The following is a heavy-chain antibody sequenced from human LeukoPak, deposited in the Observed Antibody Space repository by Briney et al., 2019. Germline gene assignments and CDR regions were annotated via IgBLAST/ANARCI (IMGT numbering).Heavy chain of an antibody. Sequence: ASVKVSCKASGYTFTSYGISWVRQAPGQGLEWMGWISAYNGNTNYAQKLQGRVTMTTDTSTSTAYMELRSLRSDDTAVYYCARDEPKVYTGQNGFDPWGREPWSPSPQ. CDR1: GYTFTSYG. CDR3: ARDEPKVYTGQNGFDP. J-gene: IGHJ5*02. V-gene: IGHV1-18*01. CDR2: ISAYNGNT.